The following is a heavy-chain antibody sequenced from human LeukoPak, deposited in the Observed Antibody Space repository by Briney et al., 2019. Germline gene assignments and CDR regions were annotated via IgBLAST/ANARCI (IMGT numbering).Heavy chain of an antibody. D-gene: IGHD6-13*01. CDR3: ARFMSSRGLPDY. J-gene: IGHJ4*02. Sequence: SETLSLTCTVSGGSLSSYYFSWIRQSPGKGLEWIAYINYSGSASYNPSLKSRVTMSVDTSKNQFSLKLSSVTAADTAVYYCARFMSSRGLPDYWGQGTLVTVSS. V-gene: IGHV4-59*01. CDR1: GGSLSSYY. CDR2: INYSGSA.